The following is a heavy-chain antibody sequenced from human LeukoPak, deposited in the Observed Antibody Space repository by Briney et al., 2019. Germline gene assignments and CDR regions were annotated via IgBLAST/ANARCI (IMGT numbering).Heavy chain of an antibody. CDR2: INPNSGGT. J-gene: IGHJ3*02. CDR3: ARPRRFGELYEGLDI. D-gene: IGHD3-10*01. CDR1: GGTFSSYA. V-gene: IGHV1-2*04. Sequence: ASVKVSCKASGGTFSSYAISWVRQAPGQGLEWMGWINPNSGGTKYAQKFQGWVTMTRDTSISTAYMELSRLRSDDTAVYYCARPRRFGELYEGLDIWGQGTMVTVSS.